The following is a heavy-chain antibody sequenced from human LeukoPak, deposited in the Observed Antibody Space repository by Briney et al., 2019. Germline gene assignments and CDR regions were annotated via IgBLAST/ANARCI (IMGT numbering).Heavy chain of an antibody. J-gene: IGHJ4*02. CDR3: SRSEYYGAGSFDY. CDR2: SNPNSGAT. Sequence: ASVKVSCKASGYTFTSHYINWVRQAPGQGLEWMGISNPNSGATDSAQTFKGRLTLTRDTSTSTFYMELSSLRSADTAVYFCSRSEYYGAGSFDYWGQGTLVTASS. D-gene: IGHD3-10*01. CDR1: GYTFTSHY. V-gene: IGHV1-46*01.